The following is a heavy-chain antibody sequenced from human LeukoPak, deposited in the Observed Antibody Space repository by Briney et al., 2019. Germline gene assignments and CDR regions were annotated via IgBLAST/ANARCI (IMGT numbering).Heavy chain of an antibody. V-gene: IGHV3-7*01. CDR1: GFTFSTYW. Sequence: PGGSLRLSCSASGFTFSTYWMSWVRQAPGKGLEWVANMRRDGNENYYLDSVRGRFTISRDNAKNSLFLQMNSLRAEDTAVYYCARDGGYRGYDADCWGQGTLVTVSS. CDR3: ARDGGYRGYDADC. J-gene: IGHJ4*02. D-gene: IGHD5-12*01. CDR2: MRRDGNEN.